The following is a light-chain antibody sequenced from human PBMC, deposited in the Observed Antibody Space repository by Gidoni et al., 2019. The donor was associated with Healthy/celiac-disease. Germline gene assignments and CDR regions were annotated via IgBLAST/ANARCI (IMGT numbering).Light chain of an antibody. J-gene: IGLJ3*02. CDR1: SRDVGGYNY. V-gene: IGLV2-11*01. Sequence: QSALTQPRPVSGSPGQSVTISCTGTSRDVGGYNYVSWYQQHPGKAPKLMIYDVSKRPSGVPDRFSGSKSGNTAALTISGLQAEDEADYYCCTYAGSALVFGGGTKLTVL. CDR2: DVS. CDR3: CTYAGSALV.